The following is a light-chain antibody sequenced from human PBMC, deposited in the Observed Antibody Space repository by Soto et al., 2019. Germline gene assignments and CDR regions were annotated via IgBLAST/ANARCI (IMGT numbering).Light chain of an antibody. CDR1: QRISNNY. CDR3: QQYGTSLLT. Sequence: EVLLTQSPGTLSLSPGEAASLSCRASQRISNNYLAWYQQKPGQAPRLLIFCVSSMATDITDRFSGSGSGTDFTLTISRLEPEDFAVYYCQQYGTSLLTFGGGTRVEIK. CDR2: CVS. J-gene: IGKJ4*01. V-gene: IGKV3-20*01.